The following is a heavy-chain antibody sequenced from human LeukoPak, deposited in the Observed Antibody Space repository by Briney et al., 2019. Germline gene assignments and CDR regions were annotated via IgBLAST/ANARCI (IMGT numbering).Heavy chain of an antibody. CDR2: INYRGST. D-gene: IGHD3-16*01. Sequence: SETLSLTCTVSNASISSNTYYRAWIRQPPGKGLDYIGSINYRGSTYYNPSLKSRVTLSVDTSKNQFSLKLNSVTAADTAVYYCATYKYDYVWGNQHFDYWGQGTLVAVSS. V-gene: IGHV4-39*07. CDR3: ATYKYDYVWGNQHFDY. J-gene: IGHJ4*02. CDR1: NASISSNTYY.